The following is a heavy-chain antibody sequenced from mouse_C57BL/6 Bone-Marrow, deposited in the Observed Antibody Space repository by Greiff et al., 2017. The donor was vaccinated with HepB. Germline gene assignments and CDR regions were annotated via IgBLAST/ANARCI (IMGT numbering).Heavy chain of an antibody. CDR1: GFTFSSYG. J-gene: IGHJ1*03. V-gene: IGHV5-6*02. CDR3: ARRPHITTAWYFDV. Sequence: EVKLMESGGDLVKPGGSLKLSCAASGFTFSSYGMSWVRQTPDKRLEWVATISSGGSYTYYPDSEKGRFTISRDNAKNTLYLQMSSLKSEDTAMYYCARRPHITTAWYFDVWGTGTTVTVSS. CDR2: ISSGGSYT. D-gene: IGHD1-2*01.